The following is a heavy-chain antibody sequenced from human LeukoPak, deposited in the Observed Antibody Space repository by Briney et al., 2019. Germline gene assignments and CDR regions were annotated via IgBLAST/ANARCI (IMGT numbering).Heavy chain of an antibody. V-gene: IGHV1-69*13. CDR1: GGTFSSYA. CDR3: ARRFDSSGYYYSNWFDP. Sequence: ASVKVSCKASGGTFSSYAISWVRQAPGRGLEWMGGIIPIFGTANYAQKFQGRVTITADESTSTAYMELSSLRSEDTAVYYCARRFDSSGYYYSNWFDPWGQGTLVTVSS. CDR2: IIPIFGTA. J-gene: IGHJ5*02. D-gene: IGHD3-22*01.